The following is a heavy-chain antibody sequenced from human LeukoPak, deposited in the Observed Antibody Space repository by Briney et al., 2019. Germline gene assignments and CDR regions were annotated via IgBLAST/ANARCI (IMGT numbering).Heavy chain of an antibody. CDR1: GLTFSSYW. V-gene: IGHV3-74*01. CDR2: INSDGSST. CDR3: ARGGGYSYAPYDY. J-gene: IGHJ4*02. D-gene: IGHD5-18*01. Sequence: GGSLRLSCAASGLTFSSYWMHWVRQAPGKGLVWVSRINSDGSSTSYADSVKGRFTISRDNAKNTLYLQMNSLRAEDTAVYYCARGGGYSYAPYDYWGQGTLVTVSS.